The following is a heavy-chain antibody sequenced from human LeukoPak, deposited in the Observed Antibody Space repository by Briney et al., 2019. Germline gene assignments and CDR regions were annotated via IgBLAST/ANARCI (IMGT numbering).Heavy chain of an antibody. CDR1: GYTFTGYY. CDR2: INPNSGGT. Sequence: ASVKVSCKASGYTFTGYYMHWVRQAPGQGLEWMVRINPNSGGTNYAQKFQGRVTMTRDTSISTAYMELSRLRSDDTAVYYCARDVGNWNYFGGPESEYYFDYWGQGTLVTVSS. D-gene: IGHD1-7*01. CDR3: ARDVGNWNYFGGPESEYYFDY. V-gene: IGHV1-2*06. J-gene: IGHJ4*02.